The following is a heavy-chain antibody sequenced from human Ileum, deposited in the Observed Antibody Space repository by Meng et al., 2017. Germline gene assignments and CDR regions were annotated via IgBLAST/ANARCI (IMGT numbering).Heavy chain of an antibody. V-gene: IGHV4-4*02. D-gene: IGHD2-15*01. CDR1: GGSFSSGNW. CDR3: VNYCSGGKCSPNEKTQH. Sequence: QMQLQESGPGLVKPSGTLSLTCGVSGGSFSSGNWWGWVRQPSGKGLEWIGEIFHTGNTNYNPSLQSRVSLSIDKSKNQFSLKVISVTAADTAVYYCVNYCSGGKCSPNEKTQHWGQGTLVTVSS. CDR2: IFHTGNT. J-gene: IGHJ1*01.